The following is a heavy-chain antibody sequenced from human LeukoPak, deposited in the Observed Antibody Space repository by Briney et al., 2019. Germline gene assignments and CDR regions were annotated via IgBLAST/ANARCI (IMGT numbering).Heavy chain of an antibody. D-gene: IGHD1-26*01. CDR2: ISSSSSYI. V-gene: IGHV3-21*04. Sequence: GGSLRLSCSASGFTFSSYSMNWVRQAPGKGLEWVSSISSSSSYIYYADSVKGRFTISRDNAKNSLYLQMNSLRAEDTALYYCARVEVGATGVSLVYWGQGTLVTVSS. CDR1: GFTFSSYS. J-gene: IGHJ4*02. CDR3: ARVEVGATGVSLVY.